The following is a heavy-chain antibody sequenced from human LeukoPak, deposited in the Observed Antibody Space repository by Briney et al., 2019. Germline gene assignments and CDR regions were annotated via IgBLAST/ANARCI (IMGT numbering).Heavy chain of an antibody. CDR1: GFTFSSYD. J-gene: IGHJ4*02. CDR2: IGTAGDT. CDR3: ARGLLPTGPGIAAAEIDY. V-gene: IGHV3-13*01. Sequence: GGSLRLSCAASGFTFSSYDMHWVRQATGKGLEWVSAIGTAGDTYYPGSVKGRFTISRENAKNSLYLQMNSLRAGDTAVYYCARGLLPTGPGIAAAEIDYWGQGTLVTVSS. D-gene: IGHD6-25*01.